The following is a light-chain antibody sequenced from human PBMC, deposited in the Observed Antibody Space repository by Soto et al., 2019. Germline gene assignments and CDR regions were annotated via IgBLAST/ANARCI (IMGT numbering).Light chain of an antibody. CDR3: LQYDNYPWA. CDR2: AAS. Sequence: DIQMTQSPSSLSASGGDRVTITCRASQGIRNDLGWYQQKPGKAPKRLIYAASTLQSGVPSRYIGSGSGTEFAPTISSLEPEDFATYYGLQYDNYPWAFGQGTKVEIK. CDR1: QGIRND. V-gene: IGKV1-17*01. J-gene: IGKJ1*01.